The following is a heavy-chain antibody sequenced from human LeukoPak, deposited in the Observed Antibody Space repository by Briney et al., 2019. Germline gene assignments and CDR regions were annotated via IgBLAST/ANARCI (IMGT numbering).Heavy chain of an antibody. CDR1: GFTFDDYA. V-gene: IGHV3-23*01. Sequence: GGSLRLSCAASGFTFDDYAMSWVRQAPGKGLEWVSAISGSGGSTYYADSVKGRFTISRDNSKNTLYLQMNSLRAEDTAVYYCAKRQGPRLRYFDSFDYWGQGTLVTVSS. J-gene: IGHJ4*02. D-gene: IGHD3-9*01. CDR2: ISGSGGST. CDR3: AKRQGPRLRYFDSFDY.